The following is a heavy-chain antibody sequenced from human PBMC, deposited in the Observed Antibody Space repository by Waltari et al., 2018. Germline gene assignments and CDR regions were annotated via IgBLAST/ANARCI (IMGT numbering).Heavy chain of an antibody. CDR1: AFTFTSYA. Sequence: QEQLVESGGGVVQPGRSLRLSCADSAFTFTSYAFYWVRRAPGKGLEWVAAISYDGRNTYYANSVKGRFTISRDNSKNTLYLQMNSLRTEDTAVYYCARNGDRRYHYSHMDVWGKGTTVTVSS. D-gene: IGHD3-10*01. V-gene: IGHV3-30*04. J-gene: IGHJ6*03. CDR2: ISYDGRNT. CDR3: ARNGDRRYHYSHMDV.